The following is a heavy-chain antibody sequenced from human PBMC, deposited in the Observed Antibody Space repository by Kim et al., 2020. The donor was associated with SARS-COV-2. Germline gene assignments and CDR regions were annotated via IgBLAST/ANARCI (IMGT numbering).Heavy chain of an antibody. J-gene: IGHJ6*02. CDR1: GFTFSDYY. CDR2: ISSSSSYT. Sequence: GGSLRLSCAASGFTFSDYYMSWIRQAPGKGLEWVSYISSSSSYTNYADSVKGRFTISRDNAKNSLYLQMYSLRAEDTAVYYCARSSITMARTLFRVIGGMDVWRQGAAVTVSS. CDR3: ARSSITMARTLFRVIGGMDV. D-gene: IGHD3-10*01. V-gene: IGHV3-11*06.